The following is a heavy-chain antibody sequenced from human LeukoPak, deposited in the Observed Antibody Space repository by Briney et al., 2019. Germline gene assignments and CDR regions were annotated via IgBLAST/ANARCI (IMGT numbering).Heavy chain of an antibody. D-gene: IGHD3-10*01. CDR3: ARDSGYYYGSGSQNWFDP. Sequence: PSETLSLTCTVSGGSISSGSYYWGWIRQPPGKGLEWIGSIYYSGSTYYNPSLKSRVTISVDTSKNQFSLKLSSVTAADTAVYYCARDSGYYYGSGSQNWFDPWGQGTLVTVSS. J-gene: IGHJ5*02. V-gene: IGHV4-39*07. CDR1: GGSISSGSYY. CDR2: IYYSGST.